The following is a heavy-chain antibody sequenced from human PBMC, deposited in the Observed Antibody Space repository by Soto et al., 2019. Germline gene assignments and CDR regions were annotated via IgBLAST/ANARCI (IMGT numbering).Heavy chain of an antibody. Sequence: QVQLVESGGGVVQPGRSLRLSCAASGFTFSSYGMHWVRQAPGKGLEWVAVISYDGSNKYYADSVKGRFTISRDNSKNTLYLQMNSLRAEETAVYYCAKGFWEYGDYGVPGVWGQGTLVTVSS. CDR3: AKGFWEYGDYGVPGV. V-gene: IGHV3-30*18. CDR1: GFTFSSYG. CDR2: ISYDGSNK. J-gene: IGHJ4*02. D-gene: IGHD4-17*01.